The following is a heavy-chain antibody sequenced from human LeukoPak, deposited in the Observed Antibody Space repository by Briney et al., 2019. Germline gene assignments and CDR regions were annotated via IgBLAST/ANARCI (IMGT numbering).Heavy chain of an antibody. CDR1: AYSVTSYG. CDR3: ASVIAGVTTDY. J-gene: IGHJ4*02. Sequence: ASVKVSRKASAYSVTSYGISWVRQHPAQGIEWMGWINPNSGDTNVAQKLQGRVTMTRDTSISTAYMELSRLRSDDTAVYYCASVIAGVTTDYWGQGTLVTVSS. D-gene: IGHD1-26*01. CDR2: INPNSGDT. V-gene: IGHV1-2*02.